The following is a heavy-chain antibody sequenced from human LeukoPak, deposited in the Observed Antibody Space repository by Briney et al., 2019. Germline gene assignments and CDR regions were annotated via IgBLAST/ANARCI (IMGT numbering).Heavy chain of an antibody. J-gene: IGHJ4*02. CDR1: GFTFSSYG. CDR2: IWYDGSNK. CDR3: ARERFYYYDSSDYYGIFDY. V-gene: IGHV3-33*01. Sequence: GGSLRLSCAASGFTFSSYGMHWVRQAPGKGLEWVAVIWYDGSNKYYADSVKGRFTISRDNSKNTLYLQMNSLRAEDTAVYYCARERFYYYDSSDYYGIFDYWGQGTLVTVSS. D-gene: IGHD3-22*01.